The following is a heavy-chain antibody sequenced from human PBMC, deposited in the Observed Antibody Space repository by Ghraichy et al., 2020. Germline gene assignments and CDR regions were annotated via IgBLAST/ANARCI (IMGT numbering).Heavy chain of an antibody. Sequence: ASVKVSCKSFGYTFTNYYMHWVRQAPGQGLEWMGMINPSDGTITNAKKFQGRVTMTWDTSTGTAHMELSSLRSEDTAIYFCAREGNYFGSGSYSRYYNYYMDVWGKGTPVTVSS. CDR1: GYTFTNYY. CDR3: AREGNYFGSGSYSRYYNYYMDV. J-gene: IGHJ6*03. CDR2: INPSDGTI. V-gene: IGHV1-46*01. D-gene: IGHD3-10*01.